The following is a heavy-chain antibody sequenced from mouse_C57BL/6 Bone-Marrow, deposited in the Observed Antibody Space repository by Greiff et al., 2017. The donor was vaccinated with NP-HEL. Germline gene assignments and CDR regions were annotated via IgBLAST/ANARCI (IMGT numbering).Heavy chain of an antibody. V-gene: IGHV5-15*04. CDR1: GFTFSDYG. D-gene: IGHD2-5*01. CDR3: ARQGAYYSKGYFDV. CDR2: ISNLAYSI. Sequence: EVMLVESGGGLVQPGGSLKLSCAASGFTFSDYGMAWVRQAPRKGPEWVAFISNLAYSIYYADTVTGRFTISRENAKNTLYLEMSSLRSEDTAMYYCARQGAYYSKGYFDVWGTGTTVTVSS. J-gene: IGHJ1*03.